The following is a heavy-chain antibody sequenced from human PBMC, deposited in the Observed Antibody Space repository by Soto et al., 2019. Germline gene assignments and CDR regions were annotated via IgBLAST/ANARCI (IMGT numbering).Heavy chain of an antibody. Sequence: SETLSLTCTVSGGSISSSSYYWGWIRQPPGKGLEWIGSIYYSGSTYYNPSLKSRVTISVDTSKNQFSLKLSSVTAADTAVYYCASSYDFWSGYYGMDVXGQGTKVT. CDR1: GGSISSSSYY. CDR2: IYYSGST. CDR3: ASSYDFWSGYYGMDV. V-gene: IGHV4-39*01. D-gene: IGHD3-3*01. J-gene: IGHJ6*02.